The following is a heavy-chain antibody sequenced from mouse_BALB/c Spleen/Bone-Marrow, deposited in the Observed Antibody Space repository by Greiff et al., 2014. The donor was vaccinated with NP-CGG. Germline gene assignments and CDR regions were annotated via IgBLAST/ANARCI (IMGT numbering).Heavy chain of an antibody. CDR1: GYTFTSYL. Sequence: VQLQQSGPELVKPGASVKMSCKASGYTFTSYLMHWVKRKPGQGLEWIGYINPYNDGTKYNEKFKGKATLTSDKSSSTAYMELSSLTSEDSAVYYCARGGNYWYFDVWGAGTTVTVSS. CDR2: INPYNDGT. J-gene: IGHJ1*01. D-gene: IGHD2-1*01. CDR3: ARGGNYWYFDV. V-gene: IGHV1-14*01.